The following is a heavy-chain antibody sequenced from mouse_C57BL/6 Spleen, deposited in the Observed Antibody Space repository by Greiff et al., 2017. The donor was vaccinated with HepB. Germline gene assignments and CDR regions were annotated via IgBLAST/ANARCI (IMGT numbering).Heavy chain of an antibody. D-gene: IGHD1-1*01. CDR3: ARYPNYYGSSYWYFDV. CDR1: GYTFTSYW. Sequence: VQLQQSGAELVKPGASVKLSCKASGYTFTSYWMHWVKQRPGQGLEWIGMIHPNSGSTNYNEKFKSKATLTVDKSSSTAYMQLSSLTSADSAVYYCARYPNYYGSSYWYFDVWGTGTTVTVSS. V-gene: IGHV1-64*01. CDR2: IHPNSGST. J-gene: IGHJ1*03.